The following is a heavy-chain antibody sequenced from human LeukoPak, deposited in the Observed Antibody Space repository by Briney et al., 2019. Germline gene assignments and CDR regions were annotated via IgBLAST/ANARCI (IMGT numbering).Heavy chain of an antibody. CDR3: VRDGFYSDSSGYPFGY. CDR1: GFTFSTYS. CDR2: ITSSNYM. V-gene: IGHV3-69-1*01. D-gene: IGHD3-22*01. J-gene: IGHJ4*02. Sequence: GGSLRLSCAASGFTFSTYSMSWVRRAPGKGLEWVSCITSSNYMYYADSVKGRFTISRDNAKNSLFLQMNNLRAEDTAVYYCVRDGFYSDSSGYPFGYWGQGTLVTVSS.